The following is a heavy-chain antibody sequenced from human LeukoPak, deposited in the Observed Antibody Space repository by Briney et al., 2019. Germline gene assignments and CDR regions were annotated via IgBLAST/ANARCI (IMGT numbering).Heavy chain of an antibody. V-gene: IGHV1-8*03. Sequence: AASVKVSCKASGYTFTSYDINWVRQATGQGLEWMGWMNPNSGNTGYAQKFQGRVTITRNTPISTAYMELSSLRSEDTAVYYCLCGYSGYDYFYWGQGTLVTVSS. J-gene: IGHJ4*02. CDR3: LCGYSGYDYFY. D-gene: IGHD5-12*01. CDR1: GYTFTSYD. CDR2: MNPNSGNT.